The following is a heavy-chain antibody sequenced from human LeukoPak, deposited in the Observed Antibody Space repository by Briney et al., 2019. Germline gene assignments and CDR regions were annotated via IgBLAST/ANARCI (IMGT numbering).Heavy chain of an antibody. CDR3: ARGNDILTDDAFDI. J-gene: IGHJ3*02. D-gene: IGHD3-9*01. V-gene: IGHV3-7*01. Sequence: GESLRLSCAASGFTFSSYWMSWVRQAPGKGLEWVANIKQDGSEKYYVDSVKGRFTISRDNAKNSLYLQMNSLRAEDTAVYYCARGNDILTDDAFDIWGQGTMVTVSS. CDR2: IKQDGSEK. CDR1: GFTFSSYW.